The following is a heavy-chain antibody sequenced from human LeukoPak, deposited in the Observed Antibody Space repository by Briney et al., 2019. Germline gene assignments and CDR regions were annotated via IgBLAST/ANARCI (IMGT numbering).Heavy chain of an antibody. D-gene: IGHD4-11*01. CDR2: VSAYNGDT. V-gene: IGHV1-18*01. CDR3: ARGGASKRDNWFDP. CDR1: RYTFASNG. J-gene: IGHJ5*02. Sequence: VASVKVSWKASRYTFASNGICWVRQAPGQGLEWMGWVSAYNGDTKYAQKFQGRVTMTTDTSTRTAYMELRRLRSDDTAVYYCARGGASKRDNWFDPWGQGTLVTVSS.